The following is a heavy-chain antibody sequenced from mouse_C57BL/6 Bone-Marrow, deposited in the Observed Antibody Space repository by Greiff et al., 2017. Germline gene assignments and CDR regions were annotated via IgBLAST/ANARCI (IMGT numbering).Heavy chain of an antibody. CDR2: IYPGGGYT. V-gene: IGHV1-63*01. Sequence: QVQLQPSGAELVRPGTSVKMSCKASGYTFTNYWIGWAKQRPGHGLEWIGDIYPGGGYTNYNEKFKGKATLTADKSSSTAYMQFSSLTSEDSAIYYCARLYPNYFDYWGQGTTLTVSS. D-gene: IGHD2-12*01. J-gene: IGHJ2*01. CDR3: ARLYPNYFDY. CDR1: GYTFTNYW.